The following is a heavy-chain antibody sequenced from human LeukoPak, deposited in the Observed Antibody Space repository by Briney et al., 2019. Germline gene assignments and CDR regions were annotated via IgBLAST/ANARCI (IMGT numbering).Heavy chain of an antibody. J-gene: IGHJ4*02. CDR3: VSESSRTPYYGFAY. Sequence: GASVKVSCKASGYTFTSLGISWVRQAPGQGLEWMGWISPYNGNTNYAQKFQDRVTMTTDTSTSTAYMELRGLRSDDTAVYYCVSESSRTPYYGFAYWGQGPLSPSPQ. CDR2: ISPYNGNT. V-gene: IGHV1-18*01. CDR1: GYTFTSLG. D-gene: IGHD2/OR15-2a*01.